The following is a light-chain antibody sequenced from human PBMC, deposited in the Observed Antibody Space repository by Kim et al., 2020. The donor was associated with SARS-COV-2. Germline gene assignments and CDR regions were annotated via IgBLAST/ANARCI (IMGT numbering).Light chain of an antibody. J-gene: IGKJ1*01. CDR2: KAS. CDR3: QQYTGYPWT. CDR1: QSLTSW. V-gene: IGKV1-5*03. Sequence: DMQMTQSPSTLSASVGDRVTITCRASQSLTSWLAWYQQKPGKAPKLLIYKASTLESGVPSRFSGSGSETEFTLTISRLQPDDFATYFCQQYTGYPWTFGQGTKVDIK.